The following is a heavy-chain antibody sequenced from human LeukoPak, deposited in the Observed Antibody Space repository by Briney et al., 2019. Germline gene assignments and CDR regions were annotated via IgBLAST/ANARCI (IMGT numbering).Heavy chain of an antibody. CDR1: GFTFSSYG. J-gene: IGHJ4*02. CDR2: IWYDGSNK. D-gene: IGHD1-26*01. Sequence: GGSLRLSCAASGFTFSSYGMHWVRQAPGKGLEWVAVIWYDGSNKYYADSVKGRFTISRDNSKNTLYLQMNSLRAEDTAVYYCARADGATGFDYWGQGPLVTVSS. CDR3: ARADGATGFDY. V-gene: IGHV3-33*01.